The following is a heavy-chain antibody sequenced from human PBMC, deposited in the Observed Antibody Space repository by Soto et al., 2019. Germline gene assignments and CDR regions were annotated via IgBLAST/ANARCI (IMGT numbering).Heavy chain of an antibody. CDR1: GFTFSSYA. V-gene: IGHV3-23*01. CDR2: ISGSGGST. Sequence: EVQLLESGGGLVQPGGSLRLSCAASGFTFSSYAMSWVRQAPGKGLEWVSAISGSGGSTYYADSVKGRFTISRDNSKNTLYLPMNSLRAQEKAVYYWAKDGGNSKFYGMDVWGQGTTVTVSS. CDR3: AKDGGNSKFYGMDV. D-gene: IGHD3-16*01. J-gene: IGHJ6*02.